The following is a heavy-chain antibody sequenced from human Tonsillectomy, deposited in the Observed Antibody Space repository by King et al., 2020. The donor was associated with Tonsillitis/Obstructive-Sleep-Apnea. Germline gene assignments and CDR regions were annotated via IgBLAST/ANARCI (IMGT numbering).Heavy chain of an antibody. CDR3: ANWGSD. J-gene: IGHJ4*02. Sequence: VQLVESGGGVVQPGGSLRLSCAASGFTFSSSAMHWVRQAPGKGLEWVAFIRYDGSNQYYADSVKGRFTISRDNSKNTLYLQMNSLRAEDTAVYYCANWGSDWGQGTLVTVSS. CDR1: GFTFSSSA. CDR2: IRYDGSNQ. D-gene: IGHD7-27*01. V-gene: IGHV3-30*02.